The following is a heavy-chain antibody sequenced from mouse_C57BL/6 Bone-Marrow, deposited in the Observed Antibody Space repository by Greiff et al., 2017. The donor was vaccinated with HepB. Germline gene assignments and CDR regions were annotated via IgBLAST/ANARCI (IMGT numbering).Heavy chain of an antibody. J-gene: IGHJ4*01. CDR3: ARETLITTVSGAMDY. V-gene: IGHV1-19*01. CDR1: GYTFTDYY. Sequence: EVKLEESGPVLVKPGASVKMSCKASGYTFTDYYMNWVKQSHGKSLEWIGVINPYNGGTSYNQKFKGKATLTVDKSSSTAYMELNSLTSEDSAVYYCARETLITTVSGAMDYWGQGTSVTVSS. CDR2: INPYNGGT. D-gene: IGHD1-1*01.